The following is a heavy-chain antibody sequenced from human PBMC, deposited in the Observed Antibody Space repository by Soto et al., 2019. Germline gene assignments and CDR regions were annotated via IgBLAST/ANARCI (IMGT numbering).Heavy chain of an antibody. CDR2: ISSSGSTI. D-gene: IGHD3-3*01. CDR3: ARGDSRITIFGVVPQYGMDV. J-gene: IGHJ6*02. V-gene: IGHV3-11*01. Sequence: GGSLRLSCAASGFTFSDYYMSWIRQAPGKGLEWVSYISSSGSTIYYADSVKGRFTISRDNAKNSLYLQMNSLRAEDTAVYYCARGDSRITIFGVVPQYGMDVWGQGTTVTVS. CDR1: GFTFSDYY.